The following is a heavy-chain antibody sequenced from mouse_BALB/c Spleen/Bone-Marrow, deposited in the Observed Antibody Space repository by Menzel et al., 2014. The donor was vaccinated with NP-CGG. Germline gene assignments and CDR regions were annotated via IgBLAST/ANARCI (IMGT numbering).Heavy chain of an antibody. D-gene: IGHD4-1*01. CDR1: GFNIKDTY. Sequence: VQLQQSGAELVKPGASVKLSCTASGFNIKDTYMHWVKQRPEQXXEWIGRIDPANGNTKYDPKFQGKATITADTSSNTAYLQLSSLTSEDTAVYYCARWEYYAMDYWGQGTSVTVSS. V-gene: IGHV14-3*02. CDR2: IDPANGNT. CDR3: ARWEYYAMDY. J-gene: IGHJ4*01.